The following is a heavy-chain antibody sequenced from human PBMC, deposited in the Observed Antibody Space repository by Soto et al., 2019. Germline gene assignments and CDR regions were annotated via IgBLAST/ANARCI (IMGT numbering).Heavy chain of an antibody. CDR2: ISGYNGNT. CDR1: GYTFASYG. D-gene: IGHD6-6*01. J-gene: IGHJ4*02. Sequence: GASVKVSCMASGYTFASYGINWVRQAPGQGLEWMGWISGYNGNTKYAQKFRGRVTMTTDTSTSTAYMELRSLRSDDTALYYCARDGIAARPTPDYWGQGTLVTVSS. CDR3: ARDGIAARPTPDY. V-gene: IGHV1-18*01.